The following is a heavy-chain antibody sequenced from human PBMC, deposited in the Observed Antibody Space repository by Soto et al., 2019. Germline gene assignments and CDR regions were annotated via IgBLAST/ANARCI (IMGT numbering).Heavy chain of an antibody. CDR2: IKQDGSEK. J-gene: IGHJ4*02. CDR1: GFTFSNYW. V-gene: IGHV3-7*03. D-gene: IGHD5-18*01. CDR3: ARVGYGYGSESCAY. Sequence: EVQLVESGGGLVQPGGSLRLSCAASGFTFSNYWMTWVRQAPGKGLEWVTNIKQDGSEKYYVDSVKGRFTISRDNAKNSLYLQMTSLRGEDTAVYYCARVGYGYGSESCAYWGQGTLVTVSS.